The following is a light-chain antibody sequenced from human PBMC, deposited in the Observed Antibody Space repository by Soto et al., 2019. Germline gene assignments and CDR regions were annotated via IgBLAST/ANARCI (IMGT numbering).Light chain of an antibody. V-gene: IGLV2-14*03. J-gene: IGLJ3*02. Sequence: QSALTQPASVSGSPGQSITISCSGASSDVGDYNYVSWYQQHPGKAPQLMISGVTNRPSGVSNRFSGSKSGNTASLTISGLQAEDEADYYCSSFSSGSTWLFGGGTKLTVL. CDR2: GVT. CDR1: SSDVGDYNY. CDR3: SSFSSGSTWL.